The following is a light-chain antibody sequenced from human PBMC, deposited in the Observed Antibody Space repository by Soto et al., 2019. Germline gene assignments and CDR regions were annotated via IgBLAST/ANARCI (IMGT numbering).Light chain of an antibody. Sequence: VLIQSPATLSLSPGGRATLSCRASQSVGSYLAWYQHKPGQAPRLLISDASNRATGIPARFSGSVSETDFTLNISGLEPEDCEVDDGQHYVTWPLTFGGGTKVDIK. CDR2: DAS. V-gene: IGKV3-11*01. CDR1: QSVGSY. CDR3: QHYVTWPLT. J-gene: IGKJ4*01.